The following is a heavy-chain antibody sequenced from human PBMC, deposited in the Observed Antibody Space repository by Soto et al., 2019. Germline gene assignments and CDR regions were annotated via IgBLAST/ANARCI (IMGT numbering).Heavy chain of an antibody. CDR2: ISYDGSNK. CDR1: GFTFSSYG. CDR3: ARVFEIQLWTYFDY. Sequence: GGSLRLSCAASGFTFSSYGMHWVRQAPGKGLEWVAVISYDGSNKYYADSVKGRFTISRDNSKNTLYLQMNSLRAEDTAVYYCARVFEIQLWTYFDYWGQGTLVTVSS. D-gene: IGHD5-18*01. J-gene: IGHJ4*02. V-gene: IGHV3-30*03.